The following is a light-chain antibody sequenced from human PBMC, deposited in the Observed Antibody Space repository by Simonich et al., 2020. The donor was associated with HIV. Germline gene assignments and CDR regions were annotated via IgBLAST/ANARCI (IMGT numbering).Light chain of an antibody. CDR2: KAS. CDR3: QQYNTYT. V-gene: IGKV1-5*03. CDR1: QSISSW. J-gene: IGKJ1*01. Sequence: EIQMTQSPSTLSASVGDCVTITCRASQSISSWFASYQQKPGKAPKLLIYKASSLESGVPSRFSGSGSGTEFTLTISSLQPDDFATYYCQQYNTYTFGQGTKVEIK.